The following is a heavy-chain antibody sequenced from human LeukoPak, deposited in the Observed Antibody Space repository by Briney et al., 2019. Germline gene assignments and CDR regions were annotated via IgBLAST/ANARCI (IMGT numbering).Heavy chain of an antibody. CDR3: AELGITMIGGV. D-gene: IGHD3-10*02. CDR1: GFTFSSYE. J-gene: IGHJ6*04. V-gene: IGHV3-48*03. Sequence: GGSLRLSCAASGFTFSSYEMNWVRQAPGKGLEWVSYISSSGSTIYYADSVKGRFTISRDNAKNSLYLQMKRRRAEDTAVYYCAELGITMIGGVWGEGTTVTISS. CDR2: ISSSGSTI.